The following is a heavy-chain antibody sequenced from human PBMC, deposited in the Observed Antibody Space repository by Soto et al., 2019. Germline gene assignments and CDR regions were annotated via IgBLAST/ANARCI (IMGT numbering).Heavy chain of an antibody. V-gene: IGHV4-4*07. CDR2: IYSGGST. CDR3: ARGPGGFGDFSLDY. D-gene: IGHD3-10*01. J-gene: IGHJ4*02. CDR1: GGSINSYY. Sequence: QVQLQESGPGLVKPSETLSLTCTVSGGSINSYYWSWIRQPAGKGLEWIGRIYSGGSTNYNPSLKSRVTMSVETSKNQFSLKVTSVAAADTAVYYWARGPGGFGDFSLDYWGQGTLVTVAP.